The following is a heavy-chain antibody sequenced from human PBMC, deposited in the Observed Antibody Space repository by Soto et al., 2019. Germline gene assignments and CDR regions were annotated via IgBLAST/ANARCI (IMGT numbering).Heavy chain of an antibody. D-gene: IGHD2-21*02. J-gene: IGHJ4*02. CDR1: GYTFTSYG. CDR2: INPNSGGT. V-gene: IGHV1-2*04. Sequence: GASVKVSCKASGYTFTSYGISWVRQAPGQGLEWMGWINPNSGGTNYAQKFQGWVTITRDTSISTAYMELSRLRSDDTAVYYCARAHCGGDCYSGVDYWGQGTLVTVSS. CDR3: ARAHCGGDCYSGVDY.